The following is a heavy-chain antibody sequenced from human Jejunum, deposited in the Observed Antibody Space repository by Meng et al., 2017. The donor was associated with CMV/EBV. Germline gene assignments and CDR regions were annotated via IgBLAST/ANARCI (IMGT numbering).Heavy chain of an antibody. CDR3: TKDPDW. Sequence: SLGLSSAAYGFTFSNYALSWVRQAPGKGLEWVSRIGDSGGSTFYADSVRGRFTISRDNSKNTLYLQMNSLRAEDTAVYYCTKDPDWWGQGTLVTVSS. J-gene: IGHJ4*02. CDR1: GFTFSNYA. CDR2: IGDSGGST. V-gene: IGHV3-23*01.